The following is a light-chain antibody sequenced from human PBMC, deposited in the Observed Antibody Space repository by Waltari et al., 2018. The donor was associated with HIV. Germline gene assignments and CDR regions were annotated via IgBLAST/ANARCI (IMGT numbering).Light chain of an antibody. CDR1: TSDFGLYNF. CDR2: EVF. V-gene: IGLV2-14*01. J-gene: IGLJ2*01. CDR3: TSFTSNYTVI. Sequence: QSALTQPASVSGSPGQSITISCTGSTSDFGLYNFISWYQQHPGGVPQVIIYEVFSRPSGVSSRFSGSKSGNTASLTISGLQTEDEADYYCTSFTSNYTVIFGGGTKVTVL.